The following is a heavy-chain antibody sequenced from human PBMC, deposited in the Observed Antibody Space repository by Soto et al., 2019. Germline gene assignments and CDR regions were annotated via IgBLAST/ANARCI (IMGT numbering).Heavy chain of an antibody. V-gene: IGHV1-69*04. CDR3: ARERVGANDY. J-gene: IGHJ4*02. D-gene: IGHD1-26*01. Sequence: AASVKVSCKASGGTFSSYTISWVRQAPGQGLEWMGRIIPILGIANYAQKFQGRVTMTRNTSISTAYMELSSLRSEDTAVYYCARERVGANDYWGQGTLVTVSS. CDR1: GGTFSSYT. CDR2: IIPILGIA.